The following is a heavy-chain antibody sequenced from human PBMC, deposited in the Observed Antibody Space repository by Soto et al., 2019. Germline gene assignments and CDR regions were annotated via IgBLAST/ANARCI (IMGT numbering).Heavy chain of an antibody. V-gene: IGHV3-64D*06. CDR1: GFAFSNYA. Sequence: GGSLRLSCSVFGFAFSNYAMHWVRPAPGKGLQYVSSISSNGGSTYYADSVKGRFTISRDNSKNTLYLQMSSLRVEDTAVYYWVKDHYVDYWGQGTMVTVSS. J-gene: IGHJ4*02. CDR3: VKDHYVDY. CDR2: ISSNGGST.